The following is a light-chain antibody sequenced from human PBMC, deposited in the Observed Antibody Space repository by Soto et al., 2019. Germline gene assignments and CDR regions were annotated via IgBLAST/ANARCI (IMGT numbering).Light chain of an antibody. CDR1: TFDIGKNY. Sequence: QSVLTQPPSVSAAPGQEVIISCSGSTFDIGKNYVSWYQHLPGTAPKLIIYDTEKRIAGVPDRFSASKSGTSATLAISGLQTGDEANYFCGTWDRSLTYYLFGTGTKVTVL. CDR3: GTWDRSLTYYL. CDR2: DTE. V-gene: IGLV1-51*01. J-gene: IGLJ1*01.